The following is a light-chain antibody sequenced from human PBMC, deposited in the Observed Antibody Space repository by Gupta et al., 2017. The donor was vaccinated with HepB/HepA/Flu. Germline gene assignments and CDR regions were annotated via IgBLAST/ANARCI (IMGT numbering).Light chain of an antibody. CDR1: QGIGSW. J-gene: IGKJ1*01. CDR2: AAS. Sequence: DIQLTQSPSAVSASVGDRVTITCRASQGIGSWLAWYQQKPEKAPNLLIYAASILQSGVPSRFSGSGSGTDFTLTITNLHPEDFATYYCHQGNRFPRTFGQGTKVEIK. V-gene: IGKV1-12*01. CDR3: HQGNRFPRT.